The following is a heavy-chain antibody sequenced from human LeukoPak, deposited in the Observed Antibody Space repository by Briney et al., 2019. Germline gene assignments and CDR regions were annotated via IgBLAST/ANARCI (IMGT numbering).Heavy chain of an antibody. D-gene: IGHD2-2*01. Sequence: SETLSLTCAVYGGSFSGYYWSWIRQPPGKGLEWIGEINHSGSTNYNPSLKSRVTISVDTSKNQFSLKLSSVTAADTAVYYCARYCSSTSCYDSPFGYWGQGTLVTVSS. CDR3: ARYCSSTSCYDSPFGY. CDR1: GGSFSGYY. CDR2: INHSGST. J-gene: IGHJ4*02. V-gene: IGHV4-34*01.